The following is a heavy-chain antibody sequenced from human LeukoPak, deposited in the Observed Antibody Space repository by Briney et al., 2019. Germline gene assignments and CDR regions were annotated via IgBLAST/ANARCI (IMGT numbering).Heavy chain of an antibody. CDR3: TTSYYDSSGFRA. J-gene: IGHJ4*02. CDR2: IKSKTDGGTI. Sequence: GRSLRLSCAASGFSLNNAWMSWVRQAPGKGLEWVGRIKSKTDGGTIDYAAPVKGRSTISRDDSKNMVYLLMNSLKTEDTAVYYCTTSYYDSSGFRAWGQGTLVTVSS. V-gene: IGHV3-15*01. D-gene: IGHD3-22*01. CDR1: GFSLNNAW.